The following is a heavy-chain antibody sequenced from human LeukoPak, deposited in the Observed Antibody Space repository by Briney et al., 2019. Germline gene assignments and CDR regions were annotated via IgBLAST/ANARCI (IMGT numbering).Heavy chain of an antibody. V-gene: IGHV3-30*18. J-gene: IGHJ4*02. CDR3: AKAIGNPGHDY. D-gene: IGHD4-23*01. CDR1: GFTFSSYG. Sequence: PGGSLRLSCAASGFTFSSYGMHWVRQAPGKGLEWVAVISYDGSNKYYADSVKGRFTISRDNSKNTLYPQMNSLRAEDTAVYYCAKAIGNPGHDYWGQGTLVTVSS. CDR2: ISYDGSNK.